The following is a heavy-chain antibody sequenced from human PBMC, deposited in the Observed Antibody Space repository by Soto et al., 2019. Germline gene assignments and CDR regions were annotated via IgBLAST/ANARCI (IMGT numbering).Heavy chain of an antibody. J-gene: IGHJ4*02. D-gene: IGHD6-13*01. CDR1: GYTFTSYA. CDR2: INTNTGNP. Sequence: GASVKVSCKASGYTFTSYAMNWVRQAPGQGLEWMGWINTNTGNPTYAQGFTGRFVFSLDTSASTAYLQICSLKAEDTAVYYCARRRIAAAGRPFDYWGQGTLVTVSS. CDR3: ARRRIAAAGRPFDY. V-gene: IGHV7-4-1*01.